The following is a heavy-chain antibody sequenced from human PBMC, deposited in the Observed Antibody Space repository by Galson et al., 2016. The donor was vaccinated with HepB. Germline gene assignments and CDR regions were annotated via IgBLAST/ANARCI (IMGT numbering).Heavy chain of an antibody. CDR3: TRLVTDDAFDI. CDR2: ISYDGSEK. CDR1: GFTFSNYA. Sequence: SLRLSCAASGFTFSNYAMHWVRQAPGKGLEWMAVISYDGSEKYYADSVKGRFAISRDNSKNTLYLQMNSLRAEDTAVYYCTRLVTDDAFDIWGQGTMATVSS. J-gene: IGHJ3*02. D-gene: IGHD2-8*02. V-gene: IGHV3-30*09.